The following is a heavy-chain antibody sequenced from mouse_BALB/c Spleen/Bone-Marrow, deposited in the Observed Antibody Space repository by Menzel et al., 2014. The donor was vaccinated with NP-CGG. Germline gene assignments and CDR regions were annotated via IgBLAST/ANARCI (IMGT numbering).Heavy chain of an antibody. Sequence: EVQLVESGGGSVKLGGSLKLSCAASGFTFSNYYVSWVRQTPEKRLELVAAINRSGGSTYYPDTVKGRFTISRDDAKNTLYLQMSSLKSEDTALYYCARHGSSYAIDYWGQGTSVTVSS. CDR1: GFTFSNYY. CDR3: ARHGSSYAIDY. D-gene: IGHD1-1*01. J-gene: IGHJ4*01. V-gene: IGHV5-6-2*01. CDR2: INRSGGST.